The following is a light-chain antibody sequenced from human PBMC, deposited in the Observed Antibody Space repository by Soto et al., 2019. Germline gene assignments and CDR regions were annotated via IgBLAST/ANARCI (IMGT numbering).Light chain of an antibody. Sequence: EIVITQSPATLSVSPGEGATLSCRASQSVSSKLAWYQQKPGQAPRLLIYGASTRATGIPARSSGSGSGTDFTLIISSLQSEDSAVYYCQQYNSWLWTFGQGTKVDIK. CDR3: QQYNSWLWT. J-gene: IGKJ1*01. V-gene: IGKV3-15*01. CDR1: QSVSSK. CDR2: GAS.